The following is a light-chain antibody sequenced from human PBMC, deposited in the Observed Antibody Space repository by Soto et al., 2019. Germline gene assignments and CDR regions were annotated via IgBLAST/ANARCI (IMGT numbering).Light chain of an antibody. Sequence: QSVLTQPPSVSGAPGQRVTISCTGSSSNIGAGYDVHWYQQLPGTAPKLLIYGNSNRPSGVPDRFSGSKSGTSAFLAITGLQAEDEADYYCQSYDSSLSGGCVVFGGGTKLTVL. V-gene: IGLV1-40*01. CDR1: SSNIGAGYD. CDR3: QSYDSSLSGGCVV. J-gene: IGLJ2*01. CDR2: GNS.